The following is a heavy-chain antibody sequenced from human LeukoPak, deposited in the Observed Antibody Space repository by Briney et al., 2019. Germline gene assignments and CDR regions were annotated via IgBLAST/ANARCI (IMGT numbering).Heavy chain of an antibody. CDR2: ISGSGITT. V-gene: IGHV3-23*01. Sequence: GGSLRLSCAASGFTFSNYAMSWVRQAPGKGLEWVSVISGSGITTYYADSVKGRFTISRDHSKNTLSLQMNSLRAEDTALYYCAKHGGPDYYYYMDVWRKGTTVTVSS. CDR1: GFTFSNYA. J-gene: IGHJ6*03. CDR3: AKHGGPDYYYYMDV. D-gene: IGHD3-3*01.